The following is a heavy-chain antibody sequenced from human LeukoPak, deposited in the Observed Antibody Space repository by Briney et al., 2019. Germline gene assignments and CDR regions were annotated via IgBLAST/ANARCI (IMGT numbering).Heavy chain of an antibody. J-gene: IGHJ4*02. CDR1: GFTFSSYG. V-gene: IGHV3-33*06. CDR2: IWYDGSNK. CDR3: AKDEVDYGDYTGYFDH. D-gene: IGHD4-17*01. Sequence: GGSLRLSCAASGFTFSSYGMHWVRQAPGKGLEWVAVIWYDGSNKYYADSVKGRFTISRDNSKNTLYLQMNSLRAEDTAVYYCAKDEVDYGDYTGYFDHWGQGTLVTVYS.